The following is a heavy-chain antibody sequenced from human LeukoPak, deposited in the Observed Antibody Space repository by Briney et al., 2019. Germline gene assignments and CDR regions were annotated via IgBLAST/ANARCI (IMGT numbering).Heavy chain of an antibody. V-gene: IGHV3-21*01. CDR1: GFTFSSYA. D-gene: IGHD6-6*01. Sequence: PGGSLRLSCAASGFTFSSYAMSWVRQAPGKGLEWVSSISSSSSYIYYAESVKGRFTISRDNAKNSLYLQMNSLRAEDTAVYYCARTSSSYGMDVWGQGTTVTVSS. CDR2: ISSSSSYI. CDR3: ARTSSSYGMDV. J-gene: IGHJ6*02.